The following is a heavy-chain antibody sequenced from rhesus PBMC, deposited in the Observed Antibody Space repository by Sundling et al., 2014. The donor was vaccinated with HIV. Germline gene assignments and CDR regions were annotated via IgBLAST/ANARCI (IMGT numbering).Heavy chain of an antibody. V-gene: IGHV3-103*01. J-gene: IGHJ4*01. CDR1: GFTFSTYG. CDR3: ARTLAAGLEPHDRLHFDY. Sequence: EVQLVETGGGLVQPGGSLKLSCAASGFTFSTYGMSWVRQAPGKGLEWVSAINSAGHSTYYAASLKGRFTISRDNSKNTLSLQMNSLRAEDTAVYYCARTLAAGLEPHDRLHFDYWGQGVLVTVSS. CDR2: INSAGHST. D-gene: IGHD6-25*01.